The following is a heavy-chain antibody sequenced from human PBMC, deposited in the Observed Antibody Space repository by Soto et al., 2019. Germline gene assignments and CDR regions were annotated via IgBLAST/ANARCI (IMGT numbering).Heavy chain of an antibody. D-gene: IGHD3-3*01. V-gene: IGHV1-46*01. J-gene: IGHJ4*02. Sequence: QVQLVQSGAEVKKPGASVKVSCKASGYTFTSYYMHWVRQAPGQGLEWMGIINPSGGSTSYAQKFQGGVTMTRDTSTSTVYMELSSLRSEDTAVYYCAKDVGDFWSGFQAWYFDYWGQGTLVTVSS. CDR2: INPSGGST. CDR3: AKDVGDFWSGFQAWYFDY. CDR1: GYTFTSYY.